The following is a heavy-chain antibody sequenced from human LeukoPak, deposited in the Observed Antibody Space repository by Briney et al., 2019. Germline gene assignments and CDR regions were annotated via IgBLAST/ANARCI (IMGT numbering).Heavy chain of an antibody. D-gene: IGHD3-22*01. CDR2: IYYSGST. CDR1: GGSISSYY. J-gene: IGHJ3*02. CDR3: ARDRNSEDSSGYYGAFDI. V-gene: IGHV4-59*01. Sequence: SETLSLTCTVSGGSISSYYWSWIRQPPGKGLEWIGYIYYSGSTNYNPSLKSRVTISVDTSKNQFSLKLSSVTAADTAVYYCARDRNSEDSSGYYGAFDIWGQGTMVTVFS.